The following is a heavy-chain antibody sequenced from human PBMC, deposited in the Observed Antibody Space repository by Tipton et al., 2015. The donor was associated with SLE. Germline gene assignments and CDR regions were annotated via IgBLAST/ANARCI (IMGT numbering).Heavy chain of an antibody. CDR2: IRSKPKSYTT. V-gene: IGHV3-49*03. CDR1: GFTFANYA. CDR3: TRDAAMVTFDY. J-gene: IGHJ4*02. Sequence: SLRLSCTASGFTFANYAMTWFRQAPGKGLEWVGRIRSKPKSYTTEYAASVKGRFTISRDDSKSIAYLQMNSLKTEDTAVYYCTRDAAMVTFDYWGQGTLVTVSS. D-gene: IGHD5-18*01.